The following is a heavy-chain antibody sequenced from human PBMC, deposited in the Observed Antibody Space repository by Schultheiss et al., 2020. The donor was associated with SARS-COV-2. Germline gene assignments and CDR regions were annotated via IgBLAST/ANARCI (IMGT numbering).Heavy chain of an antibody. CDR1: GYTFTSYA. CDR3: ARMEVSSIFWSGYSSYYFDY. D-gene: IGHD3-3*01. Sequence: ASVKVSCKASGYTFTSYAMHWVRQAPGQRLEWMGWINAGNGNTKYSQKFQGRVTITRDTSASTAYMELSSLRSEDTAVYYCARMEVSSIFWSGYSSYYFDYWGQGTLVTVSS. V-gene: IGHV1-3*01. CDR2: INAGNGNT. J-gene: IGHJ4*02.